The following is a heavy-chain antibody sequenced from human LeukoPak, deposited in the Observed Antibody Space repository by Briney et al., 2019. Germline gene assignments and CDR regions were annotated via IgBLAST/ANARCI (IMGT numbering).Heavy chain of an antibody. CDR3: ARVSAAMTHWHFDL. CDR2: FSRSGPYI. D-gene: IGHD2-2*01. CDR1: AFTFSSYT. V-gene: IGHV3-21*01. J-gene: IGHJ2*01. Sequence: GGSLRLSCAASAFTFSSYTMNWVRQAPGQGLEWVSSFSRSGPYIYYADLVKDRFTISRENAKNSLYLKMNSRRAEDTAVYYCARVSAAMTHWHFDLWGGGTLVTVSS.